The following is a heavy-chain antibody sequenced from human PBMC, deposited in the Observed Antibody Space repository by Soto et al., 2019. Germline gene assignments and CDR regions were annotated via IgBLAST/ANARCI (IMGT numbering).Heavy chain of an antibody. CDR1: GDSVSSNSAA. V-gene: IGHV6-1*01. CDR3: ARDNMGDSGGNVLFDY. Sequence: PSQTLSLTCAISGDSVSSNSAAWNWIRQSPSRGLEWLGRTYYRSKWYNDYAVSVKSRITINPDTSKNQFSLQLNSVTPGDTAVYYCARDNMGDSGGNVLFDYWGQGTLVTVSS. D-gene: IGHD2-15*01. CDR2: TYYRSKWYN. J-gene: IGHJ4*02.